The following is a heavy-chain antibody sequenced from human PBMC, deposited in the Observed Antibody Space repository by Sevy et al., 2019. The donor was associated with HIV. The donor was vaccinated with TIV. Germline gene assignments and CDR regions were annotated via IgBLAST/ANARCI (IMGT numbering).Heavy chain of an antibody. Sequence: SETLSLTCGVYGGSFSGYYWSWIRQPPGKGLEWIGEINHSGSTNYNPSLKSRVTISVDTSKNQFSMKLRSVTAADTAVYYAYGSGSYYEIDYYGMDVWGQGTTVTVSS. D-gene: IGHD3-10*01. CDR1: GGSFSGYY. CDR3: YGSGSYYEIDYYGMDV. V-gene: IGHV4-34*01. CDR2: INHSGST. J-gene: IGHJ6*02.